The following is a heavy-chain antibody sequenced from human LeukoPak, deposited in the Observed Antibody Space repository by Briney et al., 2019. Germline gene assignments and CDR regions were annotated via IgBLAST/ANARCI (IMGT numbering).Heavy chain of an antibody. J-gene: IGHJ4*02. Sequence: ASVKVSCKASGGTFSSYAISWVRQAPGQGLEWMGGIIPIFGTANYAQKFQGRVTITADESTSTAYMELSSLRSEDTAVYYCARDLLSDCSSTSCPDYWGQGTLVTVSS. CDR1: GGTFSSYA. CDR2: IIPIFGTA. V-gene: IGHV1-69*01. CDR3: ARDLLSDCSSTSCPDY. D-gene: IGHD2-2*01.